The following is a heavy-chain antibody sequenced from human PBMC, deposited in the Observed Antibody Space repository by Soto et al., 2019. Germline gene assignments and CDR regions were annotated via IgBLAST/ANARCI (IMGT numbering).Heavy chain of an antibody. V-gene: IGHV4-59*08. CDR3: AGMLPRYYYYMDV. Sequence: SENLSLTCTVSGGSISSYYWSWIRQPPGKGLEWIGYIYYSGSTNYNPSLKSRVTISVDTSKNQFSLKLSSVTAADTAVYYCAGMLPRYYYYMDVWGKGTTVTVSS. J-gene: IGHJ6*03. CDR1: GGSISSYY. CDR2: IYYSGST. D-gene: IGHD2-8*01.